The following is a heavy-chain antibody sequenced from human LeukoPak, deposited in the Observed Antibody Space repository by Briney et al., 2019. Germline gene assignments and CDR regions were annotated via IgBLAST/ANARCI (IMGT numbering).Heavy chain of an antibody. D-gene: IGHD3-10*01. CDR1: GGSISSYY. CDR3: ARSGVGPPVTEPFDY. CDR2: IYYSGST. V-gene: IGHV4-59*01. Sequence: PETLSLTCSVSGGSISSYYWSWIRQPPGKGLEWIGYIYYSGSTNYNPSLRSRVTISVDTSKNQFSLKLSSVTAADTAVYYCARSGVGPPVTEPFDYWGQGTLVIVFS. J-gene: IGHJ4*02.